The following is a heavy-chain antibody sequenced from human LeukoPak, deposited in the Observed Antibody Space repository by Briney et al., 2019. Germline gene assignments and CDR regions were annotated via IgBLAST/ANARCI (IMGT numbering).Heavy chain of an antibody. V-gene: IGHV3-74*01. CDR2: INGDASSI. D-gene: IGHD1-26*01. CDR1: GFTFSNYW. CDR3: ARVWDKADY. Sequence: GGSLRLSCAASGFTFSNYWMQWVRQAPGKGLVWVSRINGDASSISYADSVKGRFTISRDNAKNTLYLQMTSLRVEDTAVYYCARVWDKADYWGPGTLVTVSS. J-gene: IGHJ4*02.